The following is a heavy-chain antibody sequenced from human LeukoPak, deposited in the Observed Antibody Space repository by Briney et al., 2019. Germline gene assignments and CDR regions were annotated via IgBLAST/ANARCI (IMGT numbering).Heavy chain of an antibody. CDR1: GFTFSSFG. CDR3: AKRRFTMGGVIDI. J-gene: IGHJ3*02. V-gene: IGHV3-23*01. D-gene: IGHD3-10*01. Sequence: GGSLRLSCAASGFTFSSFGMSWVRQAPGKGLEWVSAISGSGGTTFYADSVKGRFTISRDNSKNTLYLQMNSLRAEDTAVYYCAKRRFTMGGVIDIRGQVTMVTVSS. CDR2: ISGSGGTT.